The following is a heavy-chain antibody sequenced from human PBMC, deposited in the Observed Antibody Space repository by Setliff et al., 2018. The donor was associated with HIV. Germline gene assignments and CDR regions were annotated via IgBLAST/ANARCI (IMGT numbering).Heavy chain of an antibody. CDR2: IYPGDSDT. CDR3: ARQRDYDILTGRNDAFDI. V-gene: IGHV5-51*01. D-gene: IGHD3-9*01. J-gene: IGHJ3*02. CDR1: GHSFSIYW. Sequence: GESLKISCKGSGHSFSIYWIGWVRQMPGKGLEWMGIIYPGDSDTRYSPSFQGQVTISADKSISTAYLQWSSLKASDTAMYYCARQRDYDILTGRNDAFDIWGQGTMVTVSS.